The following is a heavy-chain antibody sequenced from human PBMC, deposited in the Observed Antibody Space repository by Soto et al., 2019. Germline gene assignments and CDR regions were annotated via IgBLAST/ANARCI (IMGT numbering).Heavy chain of an antibody. J-gene: IGHJ4*02. D-gene: IGHD2-21*01. CDR1: GFTFSDYY. V-gene: IGHV3-53*04. CDR3: AGGQTILSYFDY. CDR2: IYSGGST. Sequence: GGSLSLSCAASGFTFSDYYMSWARQAPGKGLEWVSVIYSGGSTYYADSVKGRFTISRHNSKNTLYLQMNSLRAEDTAVYYCAGGQTILSYFDYWGQGTLVTVSS.